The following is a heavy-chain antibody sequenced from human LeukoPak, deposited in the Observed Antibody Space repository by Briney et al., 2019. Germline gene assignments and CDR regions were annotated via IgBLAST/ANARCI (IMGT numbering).Heavy chain of an antibody. CDR1: GYSISSGYY. CDR2: IYHSGST. Sequence: SETLSLTCTVSGYSISSGYYWGWIRQPPGKGLEWIGSIYHSGSTYYNPSLKSRVTISVDTSKNQFSLKLSSVTAADTAVYYCARVDDSSLYYYYYMDVWGKGTTVTVSS. CDR3: ARVDDSSLYYYYYMDV. D-gene: IGHD3-22*01. V-gene: IGHV4-38-2*02. J-gene: IGHJ6*03.